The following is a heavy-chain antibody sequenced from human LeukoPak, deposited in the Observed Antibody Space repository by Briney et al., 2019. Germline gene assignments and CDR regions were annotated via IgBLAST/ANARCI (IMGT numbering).Heavy chain of an antibody. CDR1: GYTFTISY. Sequence: ASVKVCCKASGYTFTISYMHWVRQAPGQGLEWMGIINPSGGSTSYAQKFQGRVTMTRDTSTSTVYIELSSLRSEDTAVYYCARARWYHPLDYWGQGTLVTVSS. CDR3: ARARWYHPLDY. V-gene: IGHV1-46*03. J-gene: IGHJ4*02. D-gene: IGHD2-15*01. CDR2: INPSGGST.